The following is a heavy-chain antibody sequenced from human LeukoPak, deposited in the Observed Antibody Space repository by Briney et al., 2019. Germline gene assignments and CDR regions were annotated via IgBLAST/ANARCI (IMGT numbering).Heavy chain of an antibody. CDR1: GFTVSSHY. D-gene: IGHD6-13*01. J-gene: IGHJ4*02. CDR3: ARGAYSRYFDY. V-gene: IGHV3-53*01. Sequence: GGSLRVSCAASGFTVSSHYMSWVRQAPGQGLECVSVIHSGGTTYYADSLKGRFTISRDNSKNTLYLQMNSLRAEDTAVYYCARGAYSRYFDYWGQGTLLTVSS. CDR2: IHSGGTT.